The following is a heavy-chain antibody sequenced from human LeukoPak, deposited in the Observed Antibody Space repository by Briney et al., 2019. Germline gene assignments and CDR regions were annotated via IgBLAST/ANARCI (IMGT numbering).Heavy chain of an antibody. D-gene: IGHD4-23*01. J-gene: IGHJ4*02. CDR2: ITTGRGET. Sequence: ASVKVSCKASGYTFTDYALHWGRQAPGQSLEWMGWITTGRGETRYSQEFQRRITFTRDTSASTVYMDLSDLRSEDTAVYYCARDYGGSSPFDYWGQGTLVTVSS. V-gene: IGHV1-3*03. CDR3: ARDYGGSSPFDY. CDR1: GYTFTDYA.